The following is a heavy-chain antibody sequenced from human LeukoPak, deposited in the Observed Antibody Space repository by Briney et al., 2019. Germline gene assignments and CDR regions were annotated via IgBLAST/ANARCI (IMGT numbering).Heavy chain of an antibody. V-gene: IGHV2-5*02. CDR1: GFSLSTSGVG. J-gene: IGHJ4*02. CDR2: IYWDDDK. CDR3: AHRRVKGLLDY. D-gene: IGHD5-18*01. Sequence: SGPTLVKPTQTLTLTCTFSGFSLSTSGVGVGWIRQPPGKALEWLALIYWDDDKRYSPSLKGRLTITKDTSKNQVVLTMSNMDPVDTATYYCAHRRVKGLLDYWGQGTLVTVSS.